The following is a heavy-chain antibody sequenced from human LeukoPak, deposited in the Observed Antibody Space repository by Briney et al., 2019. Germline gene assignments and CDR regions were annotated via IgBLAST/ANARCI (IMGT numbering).Heavy chain of an antibody. CDR2: ICAYNGNT. CDR1: GYTFTSYG. J-gene: IGHJ4*02. CDR3: AREYYYDSSGYYHY. D-gene: IGHD3-22*01. Sequence: GASVKVSCKASGYTFTSYGISWVRQAPGQGLEWMGWICAYNGNTNYTLKLQGRVTMTTDTSTSTAYMELRSLRSDDTAVYYCAREYYYDSSGYYHYWGQGTLVTVSS. V-gene: IGHV1-18*01.